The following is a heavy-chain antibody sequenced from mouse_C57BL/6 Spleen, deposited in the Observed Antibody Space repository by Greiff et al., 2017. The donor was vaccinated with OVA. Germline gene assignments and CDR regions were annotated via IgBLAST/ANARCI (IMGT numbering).Heavy chain of an antibody. V-gene: IGHV1-72*01. D-gene: IGHD1-1*01. CDR2: IDPNSGGT. CDR1: GYTFTSYW. Sequence: QVQLKQPGAELVKPGASVKLSCKASGYTFTSYWMHWVKQRPGRGLEWIGRIDPNSGGTKYNEKFKSKATLTVDKPSSTAYMQLSSLTSEDSAVYYCASHYYGSNYYAMDYWGQGTSVTVSS. CDR3: ASHYYGSNYYAMDY. J-gene: IGHJ4*01.